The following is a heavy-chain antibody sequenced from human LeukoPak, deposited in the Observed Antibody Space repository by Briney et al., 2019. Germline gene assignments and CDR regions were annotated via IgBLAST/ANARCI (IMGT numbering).Heavy chain of an antibody. CDR2: IYYSGST. V-gene: IGHV4-59*01. CDR3: ARLPLEYCSSTSCYEPFFDY. J-gene: IGHJ4*02. Sequence: PSETLSLTCTDSGGSISSYYWSWIRQPPGKGLEWIGYIYYSGSTNYNPSLKSRVTISVDTSKNQFSLKLSSVTAADTAVYYCARLPLEYCSSTSCYEPFFDYWGQGPWSPSPQ. CDR1: GGSISSYY. D-gene: IGHD2-2*01.